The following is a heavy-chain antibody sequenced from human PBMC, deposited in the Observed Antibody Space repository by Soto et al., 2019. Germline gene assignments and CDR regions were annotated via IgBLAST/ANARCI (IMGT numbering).Heavy chain of an antibody. CDR1: GYTLTELS. CDR3: ATISSTSSHGYYYYGMDV. Sequence: ASVKVSCKVSGYTLTELSMHWVRQAPGKGLEWMGGFDPEDGETIYAQKFQGRVTMTEDTSTDTAYMELSSLRSEDTAVYYCATISSTSSHGYYYYGMDVWGQGTTVTVS. V-gene: IGHV1-24*01. D-gene: IGHD2-2*01. CDR2: FDPEDGET. J-gene: IGHJ6*02.